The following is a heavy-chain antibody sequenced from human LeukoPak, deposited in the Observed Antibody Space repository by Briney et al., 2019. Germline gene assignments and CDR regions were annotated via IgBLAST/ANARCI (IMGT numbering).Heavy chain of an antibody. CDR1: GFTFSSYE. Sequence: GGSLRLSCAASGFTFSSYEMNRVRQAPGKGLEWVSYISSSGSTIYYADSVKGRFTISRDNAKNSLYLQMNSLRAEDTAVYYCARVGVTGYSSGWGQGTLVTVSS. CDR3: ARVGVTGYSSG. J-gene: IGHJ4*02. D-gene: IGHD6-19*01. V-gene: IGHV3-48*03. CDR2: ISSSGSTI.